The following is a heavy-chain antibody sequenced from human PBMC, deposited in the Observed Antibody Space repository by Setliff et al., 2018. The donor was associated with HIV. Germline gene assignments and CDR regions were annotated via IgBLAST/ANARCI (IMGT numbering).Heavy chain of an antibody. CDR3: ARGGIVATEPEY. V-gene: IGHV3-74*01. Sequence: GGSLRPSCAASGFTFSSYWMHWVRQAQGKGLVGVSRINRDGSSTSHADSGKGRFTISRDNAKNTLYLQMNSLRGEDTAVYYCARGGIVATEPEYWGQGTLVTVSS. D-gene: IGHD5-12*01. CDR2: INRDGSST. J-gene: IGHJ4*02. CDR1: GFTFSSYW.